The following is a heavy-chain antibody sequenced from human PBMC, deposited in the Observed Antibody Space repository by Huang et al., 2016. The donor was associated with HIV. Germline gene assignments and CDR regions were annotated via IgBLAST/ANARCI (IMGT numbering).Heavy chain of an antibody. CDR3: ARGLRFCRGGDCFPTHFQH. D-gene: IGHD2-21*02. Sequence: QVRLEQWGAGLLKPSETLSLTCAVYGGSFSCSQWTWIRSSPWKGLEWIGEINNSGSATYNPSLQTRVTIIGDMSKNQFSRKMTSLTVTDTAVYFCARGLRFCRGGDCFPTHFQHWSQG. V-gene: IGHV4-34*02. CDR1: GGSFSCSQ. J-gene: IGHJ1*01. CDR2: INNSGSA.